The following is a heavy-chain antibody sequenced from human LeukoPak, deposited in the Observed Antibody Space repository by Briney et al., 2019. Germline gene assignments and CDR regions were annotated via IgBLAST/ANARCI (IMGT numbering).Heavy chain of an antibody. CDR2: INSDGSST. J-gene: IGHJ6*03. CDR1: GFTFSSYW. D-gene: IGHD3-22*01. Sequence: GGSLRLSCAASGFTFSSYWMHWVRQAQGKGLVWVSRINSDGSSTTYADSVKGRFTISRDNAKNTLYLQMNSLSAEDTAVYYCARWYYDSSGYEHYIDVWGKGTTVTVSS. V-gene: IGHV3-74*01. CDR3: ARWYYDSSGYEHYIDV.